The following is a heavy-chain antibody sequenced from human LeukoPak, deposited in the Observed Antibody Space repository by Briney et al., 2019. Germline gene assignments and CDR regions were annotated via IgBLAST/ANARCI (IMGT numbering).Heavy chain of an antibody. CDR1: GFTFDDHA. Sequence: GGSLRLSCAASGFTFDDHAMHWVRQAPGKGLVWVSRINSGGSSTSYADSVKGRFSISTDNAKNTLYLQMNSLRAEDTAVYYCARDDFDRTAFDIWGQGTMVTVSS. CDR2: INSGGSST. V-gene: IGHV3-74*01. J-gene: IGHJ3*02. D-gene: IGHD3/OR15-3a*01. CDR3: ARDDFDRTAFDI.